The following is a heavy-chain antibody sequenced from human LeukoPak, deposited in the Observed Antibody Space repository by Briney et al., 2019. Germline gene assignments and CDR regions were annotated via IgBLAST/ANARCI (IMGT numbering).Heavy chain of an antibody. Sequence: ASVKVSCKASGYTFTSYGISWVRQAPGQGLEWMGWISAYNGNTNYAQKLQGRVTMTTDTSTSTAYKELRSLRSDDTAVYYCARAAVLLWFGELPYDAFDIWGQGTMVTVSS. D-gene: IGHD3-10*01. J-gene: IGHJ3*02. CDR3: ARAAVLLWFGELPYDAFDI. V-gene: IGHV1-18*01. CDR1: GYTFTSYG. CDR2: ISAYNGNT.